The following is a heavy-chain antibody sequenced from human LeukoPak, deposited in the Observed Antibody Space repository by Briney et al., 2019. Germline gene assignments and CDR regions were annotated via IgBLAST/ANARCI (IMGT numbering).Heavy chain of an antibody. CDR2: IYTSGST. D-gene: IGHD5-18*01. V-gene: IGHV4-4*09. CDR1: GGSISSYY. J-gene: IGHJ6*03. CDR3: ARRDTAMGLGYYMDV. Sequence: SETLSLTFTVSGGSISSYYWSWIRQPPGKGLEWIGYIYTSGSTNYNPSLKSRVTISVDTSKNQFSLKLSSVTAADTAVYYCARRDTAMGLGYYMDVWGKGTTVTVSS.